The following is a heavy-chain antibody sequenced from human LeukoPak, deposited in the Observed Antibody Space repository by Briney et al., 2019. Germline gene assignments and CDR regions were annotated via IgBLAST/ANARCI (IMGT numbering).Heavy chain of an antibody. CDR1: GYTVTSYG. D-gene: IGHD4-17*01. J-gene: IGHJ4*02. CDR3: AREGYGVYYFDY. V-gene: IGHV1-18*01. CDR2: MSAYNGNT. Sequence: ASVKVSCKAAGYTVTSYGISWVRQAPGQGLEWMGWMSAYNGNTNYAQKLQGRVTMTTDTSTTTAYMELRSLRSDDPAVYYCAREGYGVYYFDYWGQGTLVTVSS.